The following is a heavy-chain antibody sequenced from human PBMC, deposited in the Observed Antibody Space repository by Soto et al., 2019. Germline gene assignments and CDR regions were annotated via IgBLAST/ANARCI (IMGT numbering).Heavy chain of an antibody. V-gene: IGHV4-30-2*01. Sequence: SETLSLTCAFSGVSITDYYWTWIRQPPGKGLEWIGYIYHSGSTYYNPSLKSRVTISVDRSKNQFSLKLSSVTAADTAVYYCARCSSIACLYYGTDVWGQGTTVTVSS. J-gene: IGHJ6*02. CDR2: IYHSGST. CDR1: GVSITDYY. CDR3: ARCSSIACLYYGTDV. D-gene: IGHD6-6*01.